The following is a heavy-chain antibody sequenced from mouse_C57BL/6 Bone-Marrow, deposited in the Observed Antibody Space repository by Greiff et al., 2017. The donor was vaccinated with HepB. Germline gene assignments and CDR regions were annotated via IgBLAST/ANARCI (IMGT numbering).Heavy chain of an antibody. CDR3: AQSPYYYGSRWYFDV. D-gene: IGHD1-1*01. J-gene: IGHJ1*03. V-gene: IGHV14-2*01. CDR2: IDPEDGET. Sequence: EVQLQQSGAELVKPGASVKLSCTASGFNIKDYYMHWVKQRTEQGLEWIGRIDPEDGETKDAPKFQGKATITADTSSNTAYLQLSSLTSEDTAVYYCAQSPYYYGSRWYFDVWGTGTTVTVSS. CDR1: GFNIKDYY.